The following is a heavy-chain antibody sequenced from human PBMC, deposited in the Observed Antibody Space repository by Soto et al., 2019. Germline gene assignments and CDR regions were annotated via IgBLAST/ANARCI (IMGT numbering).Heavy chain of an antibody. CDR1: GFTVSSNY. Sequence: EVQLVESGGGLIQPGGSLRLSCAASGFTVSSNYMSWVRQAPGKGLEWVSVIYSGGSTYYADSVKGRFTISRDNSKNTLYLQMNRLRAAGTAVYYFARDRVESSSPAYCPHWGQGTRVNVSS. CDR2: IYSGGST. J-gene: IGHJ1*01. D-gene: IGHD2-2*01. CDR3: ARDRVESSSPAYCPH. V-gene: IGHV3-53*01.